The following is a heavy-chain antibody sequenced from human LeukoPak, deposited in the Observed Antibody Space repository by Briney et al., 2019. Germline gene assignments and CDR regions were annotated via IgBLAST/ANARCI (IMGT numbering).Heavy chain of an antibody. J-gene: IGHJ6*02. CDR2: IYSSGST. CDR1: GASTSSRNYY. CDR3: ASGVRGDYYYYGMDV. Sequence: SQTLSLTCTVSGASTSSRNYYWSWVRQPAGKGLEWIRRIYSSGSTNYNPSLKSRGTISVDTSKNQFSLKLSSVTAADTAVYYCASGVRGDYYYYGMDVWGQGTTVTVSS. V-gene: IGHV4-61*02. D-gene: IGHD3-10*01.